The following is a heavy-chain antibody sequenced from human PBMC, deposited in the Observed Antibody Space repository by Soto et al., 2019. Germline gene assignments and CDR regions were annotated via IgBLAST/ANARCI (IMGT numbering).Heavy chain of an antibody. V-gene: IGHV5-51*01. CDR1: GYTFTSYW. CDR3: MRQLGVDADNWFHP. D-gene: IGHD2-8*01. J-gene: IGHJ5*02. Sequence: PGESLKISCVASGYTFTSYWVGWVRQMPGKGLEWMGIIYPGDSDTRYSPSFRGQVTISADKSTSTAYLQWSSLKASDTAMYYCMRQLGVDADNWFHPWGQGTLGTVSS. CDR2: IYPGDSDT.